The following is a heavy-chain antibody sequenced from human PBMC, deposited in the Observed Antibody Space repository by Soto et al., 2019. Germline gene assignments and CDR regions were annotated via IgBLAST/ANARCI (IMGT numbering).Heavy chain of an antibody. CDR2: INPKSGGT. D-gene: IGHD1-20*01. CDR1: GYSFTGYS. CDR3: AREVLVLGNFITGKLIDY. J-gene: IGHJ4*02. Sequence: ASVKVSCKTSGYSFTGYSVHWVRQAPGHGPEWMGWINPKSGGTKYAQKFQGRVTMTRDTSISTVFMELSRVTSDDTAVYYCAREVLVLGNFITGKLIDYWGQGSLVTVFS. V-gene: IGHV1-2*02.